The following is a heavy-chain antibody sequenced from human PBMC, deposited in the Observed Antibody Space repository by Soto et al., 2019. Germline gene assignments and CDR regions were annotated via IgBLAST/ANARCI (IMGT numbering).Heavy chain of an antibody. CDR1: GYSFTSYW. D-gene: IGHD6-6*01. CDR3: ARRSSSSGPSFSMDV. J-gene: IGHJ6*02. V-gene: IGHV5-51*01. CDR2: IYPGDSDT. Sequence: GESLKISCKGSGYSFTSYWIGWVRQMPGKGLEWMGIIYPGDSDTRYSPSFQGQVTISADKSISTAYLQWSSLKASDTAMYYCARRSSSSGPSFSMDVWGQGTTVTVSS.